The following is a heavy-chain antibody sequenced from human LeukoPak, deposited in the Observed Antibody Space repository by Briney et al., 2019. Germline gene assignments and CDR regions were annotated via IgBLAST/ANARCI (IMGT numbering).Heavy chain of an antibody. CDR2: ITSSNNYI. CDR1: GFTFSSYS. Sequence: GGSLRLSCAASGFTFSSYSMNWVRQAPGKGLEWVSSITSSNNYIYYGDSVKGRFTISRDDAKNSLFLQMNSLRAEDTATYYCARGEFGDYYYFYMDVWGKGTTVTASS. V-gene: IGHV3-21*01. D-gene: IGHD2/OR15-2a*01. J-gene: IGHJ6*03. CDR3: ARGEFGDYYYFYMDV.